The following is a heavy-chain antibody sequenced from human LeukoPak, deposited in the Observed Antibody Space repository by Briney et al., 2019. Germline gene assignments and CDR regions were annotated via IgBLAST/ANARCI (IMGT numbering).Heavy chain of an antibody. Sequence: GGSLRLSCVASGFTFSSYAMSWVRQAAGKGLEWVSSTSSSGETKYYEDSVKGRFTISRDNSRNTLYLQMNSLRAEDTAVYYCAKDRPNYYGTNGHYYRRDGDCWGQGTLVTVSS. CDR3: AKDRPNYYGTNGHYYRRDGDC. CDR1: GFTFSSYA. CDR2: TSSSGETK. J-gene: IGHJ4*02. V-gene: IGHV3-23*01. D-gene: IGHD3-22*01.